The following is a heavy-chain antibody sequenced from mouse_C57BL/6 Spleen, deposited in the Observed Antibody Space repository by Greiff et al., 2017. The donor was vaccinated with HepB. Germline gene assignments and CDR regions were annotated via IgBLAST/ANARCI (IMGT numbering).Heavy chain of an antibody. D-gene: IGHD2-1*01. CDR2: IYPGDGDT. CDR3: ASESYYGPYAMDY. CDR1: GYAFSSYW. V-gene: IGHV1-80*01. Sequence: VQLQQSGAELVKPGASVKISCKASGYAFSSYWMNWVKQRPGKGLEWIGQIYPGDGDTNYNGKFKGKATMTADKSSSTAYMQLSSLTSEDSAVYFCASESYYGPYAMDYWGQGTSVTVSS. J-gene: IGHJ4*01.